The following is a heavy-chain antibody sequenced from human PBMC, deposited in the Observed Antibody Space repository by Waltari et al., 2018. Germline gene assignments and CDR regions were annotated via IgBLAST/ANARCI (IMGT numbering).Heavy chain of an antibody. CDR2: IIPILGRE. J-gene: IGHJ6*03. CDR3: ARGGRERPRGYYYYMDV. V-gene: IGHV1-69*10. Sequence: QVQLVQSGAEVKKPGSSVKVSCKASGGTFSSYAISWVRQAPGQGLGGMGGIIPILGRENYAQKFQGRVTITADKSTSTAYMELSSLRSEDTAVYYCARGGRERPRGYYYYMDVWGKGTTVTVSS. CDR1: GGTFSSYA. D-gene: IGHD3-16*01.